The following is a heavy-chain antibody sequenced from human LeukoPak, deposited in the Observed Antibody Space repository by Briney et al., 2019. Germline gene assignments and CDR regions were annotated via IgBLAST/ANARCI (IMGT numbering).Heavy chain of an antibody. CDR3: AKDRTPFYDILTGRTDAFDI. CDR1: GFTFSSYA. CDR2: ISGSGGDT. V-gene: IGHV3-23*01. Sequence: PGGSLRPSCAASGFTFSSYAMSWVRQAPGKGLEWVSAISGSGGDTYYADSVKGRFTISRDNSKNTLYLQMNSLRVEDTAVYYCAKDRTPFYDILTGRTDAFDIWGQGTMVTVSS. D-gene: IGHD3-9*01. J-gene: IGHJ3*02.